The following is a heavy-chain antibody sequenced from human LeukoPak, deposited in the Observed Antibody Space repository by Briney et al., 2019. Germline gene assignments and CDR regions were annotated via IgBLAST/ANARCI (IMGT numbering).Heavy chain of an antibody. D-gene: IGHD2-2*01. CDR2: FYYSGST. J-gene: IGHJ4*02. CDR3: VRYLGPAQIHSYFGY. Sequence: SETLSLTCTVSGGSISSSSYYWGWIRQPPGKGLEWIGTFYYSGSTYYNSSLKSRVTISVDTSKNQFSLKLRSVTAADTAVYYCVRYLGPAQIHSYFGYWGQGTLVTVSS. V-gene: IGHV4-39*01. CDR1: GGSISSSSYY.